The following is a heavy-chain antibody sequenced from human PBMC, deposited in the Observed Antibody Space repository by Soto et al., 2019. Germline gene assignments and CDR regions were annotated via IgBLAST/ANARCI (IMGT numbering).Heavy chain of an antibody. CDR1: GFTFSSTT. CDR2: ISGSGGGT. Sequence: GGSLRLSCAASGFTFSSTTMNWVRQAPGKGLEWVSAISGSGGGTYYADSVKGRFTVSRDNSKNTLYLQMNSLRAEDTAVYYCVKGYVPSVPFASGGKGALVTVPS. V-gene: IGHV3-23*01. CDR3: VKGYVPSVPFAS. D-gene: IGHD1-1*01. J-gene: IGHJ4*02.